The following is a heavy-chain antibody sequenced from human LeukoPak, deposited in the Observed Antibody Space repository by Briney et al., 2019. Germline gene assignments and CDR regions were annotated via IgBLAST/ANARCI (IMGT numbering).Heavy chain of an antibody. CDR3: ARDLNDFWSGYYSYFDY. Sequence: SQTLSLTCAISGDSVSSNSAAWNWIRQSPSRGLEWLGRTYYRSKWYNDYAVSVKSRITINPDTSKNQFSLQLNSVTPEDTAVYYYARDLNDFWSGYYSYFDYWGQGTLVTVSS. CDR2: TYYRSKWYN. J-gene: IGHJ4*02. D-gene: IGHD3-3*01. V-gene: IGHV6-1*01. CDR1: GDSVSSNSAA.